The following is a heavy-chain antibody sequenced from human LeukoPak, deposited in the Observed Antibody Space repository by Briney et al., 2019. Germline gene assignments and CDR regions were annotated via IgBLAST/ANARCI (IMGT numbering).Heavy chain of an antibody. Sequence: GGSLRLSCAASGFTFSSYGMHWVRQAPGKGLEWVSSISSSSSYIYYADSVKGRFTISRDNAKNSLYLQMNSLRAEDTAVYYCARVGGMVRGVIITFVDYWGQGTLVTVSS. CDR3: ARVGGMVRGVIITFVDY. CDR2: ISSSSSYI. D-gene: IGHD3-10*01. CDR1: GFTFSSYG. V-gene: IGHV3-21*01. J-gene: IGHJ4*02.